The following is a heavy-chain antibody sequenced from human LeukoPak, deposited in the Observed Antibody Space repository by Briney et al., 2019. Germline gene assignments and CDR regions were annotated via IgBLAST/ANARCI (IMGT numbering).Heavy chain of an antibody. V-gene: IGHV3-48*03. J-gene: IGHJ3*02. Sequence: GGSLRLSCAGSGXTFSSYEMNWVRQAPGKGLEWVSYISSSGSTIYYADSVKGRFTISRDNAKNSLYLQMNSLRAEDTAVYYCARDCGGGSCYGPYDAFDIWGQGTMVTVSS. CDR3: ARDCGGGSCYGPYDAFDI. CDR2: ISSSGSTI. D-gene: IGHD2-15*01. CDR1: GXTFSSYE.